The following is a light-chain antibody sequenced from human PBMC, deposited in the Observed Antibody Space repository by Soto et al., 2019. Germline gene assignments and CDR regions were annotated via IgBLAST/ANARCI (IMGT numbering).Light chain of an antibody. CDR2: EAS. CDR3: FSYAGNSLNYV. V-gene: IGLV2-23*01. Sequence: QSLLTQPASVSVSPGQSITISCTGPSSDVVSYNLVSWYQQHPGKAPKLMIYEASKRPSGISNRFSGSKSGNAASLTISGLQAEDEADYYCFSYAGNSLNYVFGTGTKVTVL. CDR1: SSDVVSYNL. J-gene: IGLJ1*01.